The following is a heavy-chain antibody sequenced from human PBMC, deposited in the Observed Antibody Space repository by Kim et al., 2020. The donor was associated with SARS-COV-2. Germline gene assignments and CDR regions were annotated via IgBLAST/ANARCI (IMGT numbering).Heavy chain of an antibody. Sequence: SQTLSLTCDISGDSVSSNSAAWNWIRQSPSRGLEWLGRTYYRSKWYNDYTISVKSRITINPDTSRNQFSLQLNSVTPEDSAVYYCARAYWISGRRHGLDVWSQGTTVTVSS. J-gene: IGHJ6*02. CDR3: ARAYWISGRRHGLDV. CDR1: GDSVSSNSAA. D-gene: IGHD1-1*01. V-gene: IGHV6-1*01. CDR2: TYYRSKWYN.